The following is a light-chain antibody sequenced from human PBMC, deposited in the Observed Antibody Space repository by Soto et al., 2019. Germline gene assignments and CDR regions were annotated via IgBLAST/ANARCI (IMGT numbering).Light chain of an antibody. CDR2: GAS. CDR1: QSVSNN. V-gene: IGKV3-15*01. CDR3: QQHNDWSGT. Sequence: EIVMTQSPATLSVSPGEGATLSCRASQSVSNNLAWYQQKPGQAPRLLIYGASTRATGSPARFSGSGSGTEFTLTISSLQSEDFAVYYCQQHNDWSGTFGPGTKVDIK. J-gene: IGKJ3*01.